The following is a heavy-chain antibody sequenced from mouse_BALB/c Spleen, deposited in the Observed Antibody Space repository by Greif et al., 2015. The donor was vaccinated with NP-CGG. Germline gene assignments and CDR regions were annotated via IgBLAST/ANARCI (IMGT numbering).Heavy chain of an antibody. V-gene: IGHV1-63*02. CDR3: ARGHAYAMDY. CDR2: IYPGGGYT. J-gene: IGHJ4*01. Sequence: QVQLQQSGAELVRPGPSVKIPCKASGYTFTNYWLGWVKQRPGHGLEWIGDIYPGGGYTNYNEKFKGKATLTADTSSSTAYMQLSSLTSEDSVVYFCARGHAYAMDYWGQGTSVTVSS. D-gene: IGHD6-1*01. CDR1: GYTFTNYW.